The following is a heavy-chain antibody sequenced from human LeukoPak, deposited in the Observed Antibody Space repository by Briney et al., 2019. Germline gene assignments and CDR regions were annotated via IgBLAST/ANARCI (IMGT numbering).Heavy chain of an antibody. J-gene: IGHJ4*02. CDR2: IYYSRST. CDR3: ARDGSGLYYFDY. V-gene: IGHV4-59*01. D-gene: IGHD6-19*01. CDR1: GGSISSYY. Sequence: SETLSLTCTVSGGSISSYYWSWIRQPPGKGLEWIGYIYYSRSTNYNPFLKSQVTISVDTSKNQFSLKLSSVTAADTAVYYCARDGSGLYYFDYWGQGTLVTVSS.